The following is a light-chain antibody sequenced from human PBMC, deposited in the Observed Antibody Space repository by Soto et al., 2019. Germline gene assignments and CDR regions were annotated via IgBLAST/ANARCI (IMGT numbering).Light chain of an antibody. CDR3: QSYDSSLSGYV. Sequence: QSVLTQPPSVSGAPGQRVTISCTGSSSNIGAGYDVHWYQQLPGTAPKLLIYGNSNRPSGVPDQFSGSKSGTSASLAITGLQAEDEADYYCQSYDSSLSGYVFGGGTKLTVL. CDR2: GNS. CDR1: SSNIGAGYD. V-gene: IGLV1-40*01. J-gene: IGLJ2*01.